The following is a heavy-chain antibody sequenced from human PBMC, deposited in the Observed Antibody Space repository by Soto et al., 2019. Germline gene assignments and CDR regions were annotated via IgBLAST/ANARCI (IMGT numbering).Heavy chain of an antibody. CDR3: ARSYCSTSTCYSYWLDP. J-gene: IGHJ5*02. CDR2: ISAHNGNT. D-gene: IGHD2-2*02. Sequence: QMQLVQSRAEVKKPGASVRVSCKASGFRFTYYGITWVRQAPGQGLEWMGWISAHNGNTNYAQKLEGRVTMTTDTSTSTAYMELRSLRSDDTAVYYCARSYCSTSTCYSYWLDPWGQGTLVTVSS. CDR1: GFRFTYYG. V-gene: IGHV1-18*04.